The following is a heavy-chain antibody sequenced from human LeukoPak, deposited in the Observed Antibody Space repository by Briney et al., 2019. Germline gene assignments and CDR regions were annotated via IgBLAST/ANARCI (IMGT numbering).Heavy chain of an antibody. CDR3: ARGSYDFWSGYLYYFDY. Sequence: GGSLRLSCAASGFTFSSYCMSWVRQAPGKGLEWVANIKQDGSEKYYVDSVKGRFTISRDNAKNSLYLQMNSLRAEDTAVYYCARGSYDFWSGYLYYFDYWGQGTLVTVSS. J-gene: IGHJ4*02. CDR1: GFTFSSYC. V-gene: IGHV3-7*01. D-gene: IGHD3-3*01. CDR2: IKQDGSEK.